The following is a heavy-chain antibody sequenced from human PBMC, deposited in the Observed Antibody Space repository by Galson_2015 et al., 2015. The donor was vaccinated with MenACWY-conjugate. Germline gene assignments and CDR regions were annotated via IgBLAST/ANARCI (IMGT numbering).Heavy chain of an antibody. D-gene: IGHD1-26*01. CDR1: GFTFRNYA. CDR3: AISGSYETFDH. CDR2: IYSDGTT. V-gene: IGHV3-NL1*01. J-gene: IGHJ4*02. Sequence: SLRLSCAASGFTFRNYAIHWVRQAPGKGLEWVSIIYSDGTTYYADSVKGRFTISRDNSKNTLYLQMNSLKSEDTAVYYCAISGSYETFDHWGQGTLVTVSS.